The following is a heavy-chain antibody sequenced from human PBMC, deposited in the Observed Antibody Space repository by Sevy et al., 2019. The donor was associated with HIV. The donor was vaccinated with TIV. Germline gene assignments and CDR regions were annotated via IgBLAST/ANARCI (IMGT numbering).Heavy chain of an antibody. D-gene: IGHD3-10*01. Sequence: SETLSLTCTVSGGSISSGDYYWSWIRQPPGKGLEWIGYIYYSGSTYYNPSLKSRVTISVDTSKNQFSLKLSSVTAADTAVYSGARGTVLLWFGGLLTIGGYFDYWGQGTLVTVSS. CDR3: ARGTVLLWFGGLLTIGGYFDY. CDR1: GGSISSGDYY. J-gene: IGHJ4*02. V-gene: IGHV4-30-4*01. CDR2: IYYSGST.